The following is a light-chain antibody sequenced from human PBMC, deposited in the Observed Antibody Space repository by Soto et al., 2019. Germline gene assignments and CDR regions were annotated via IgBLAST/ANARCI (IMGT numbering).Light chain of an antibody. V-gene: IGKV3D-15*01. J-gene: IGKJ1*01. Sequence: EIVLTQSPATLSSFPGDRVTLSCRASQYINTRLAWYQHRPGQAPRLLIYQTSIRAAGIPARFSGSGSGTEFTLTITGLQSEDFAVYYCQQYNGWPWTFGLGTKVDIK. CDR2: QTS. CDR3: QQYNGWPWT. CDR1: QYINTR.